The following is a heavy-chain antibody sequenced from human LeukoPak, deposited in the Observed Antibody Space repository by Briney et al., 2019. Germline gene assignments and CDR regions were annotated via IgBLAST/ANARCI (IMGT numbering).Heavy chain of an antibody. D-gene: IGHD5-12*01. CDR3: ARTSYIKWLRADDAFDI. CDR2: ISAYNGNT. V-gene: IGHV1-18*01. Sequence: ASVKVSCKASGYTFTSYGISWVRRAPGQGLEWMGWISAYNGNTKYVQKFQGRVTMTTDTSTSIAYMELRSLRSDDTAVYYCARTSYIKWLRADDAFDIWGQGTMVAVYS. J-gene: IGHJ3*02. CDR1: GYTFTSYG.